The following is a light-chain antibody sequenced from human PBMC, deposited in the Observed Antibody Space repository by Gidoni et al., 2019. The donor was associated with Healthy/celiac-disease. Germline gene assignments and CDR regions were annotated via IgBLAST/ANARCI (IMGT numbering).Light chain of an antibody. CDR3: QQSYSTPPRT. V-gene: IGKV1-39*01. CDR1: QNISSY. CDR2: AAS. J-gene: IGKJ4*01. Sequence: DIQMTQSPPSLSASAGDRVTITCRARQNISSYLNWYQQKPGKAPKLLIYAASSLQSGVPSRFSGSGSGTDFTLTISSLQPEDFATYYCQQSYSTPPRTFGGGTKVEIK.